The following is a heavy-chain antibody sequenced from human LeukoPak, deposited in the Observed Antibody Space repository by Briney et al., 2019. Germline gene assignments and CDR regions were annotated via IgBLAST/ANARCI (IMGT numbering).Heavy chain of an antibody. Sequence: GGSLRLSCVASGFIFSRYAMSWVRQAPGKGLEWVSDINDNGGGTFYADSVKGRFSVPRDNSKNTLYMQMNSLRGGDTAVYYCAKKLGSSPGDFFDYWGQGTLVTVSS. CDR3: AKKLGSSPGDFFDY. CDR2: INDNGGGT. D-gene: IGHD6-6*01. V-gene: IGHV3-23*01. J-gene: IGHJ4*02. CDR1: GFIFSRYA.